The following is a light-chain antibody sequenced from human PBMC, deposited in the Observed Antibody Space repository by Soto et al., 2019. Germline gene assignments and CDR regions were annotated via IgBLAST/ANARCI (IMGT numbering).Light chain of an antibody. CDR1: LTIRNF. CDR2: AAS. V-gene: IGKV1-39*01. CDR3: QQTYNMPPT. Sequence: IQMTQSPTSLSASVGDPVTTTCRASLTIRNFLNWYQQKPGGAPKLLIYAASTLQPGVPLRFSGSGSGTEFTLTISSLQPEDYGTYYCQQTYNMPPTFGQGTKVEF. J-gene: IGKJ1*01.